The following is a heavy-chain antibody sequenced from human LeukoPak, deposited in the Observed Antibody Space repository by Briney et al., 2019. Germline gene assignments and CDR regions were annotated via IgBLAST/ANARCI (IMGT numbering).Heavy chain of an antibody. CDR1: GGSISSGGYY. J-gene: IGHJ4*02. V-gene: IGHV4-31*03. CDR3: ARGPTYDYFDY. Sequence: PSETLSLTCTVSGGSISSGGYYWSWIRQHPGKGLEWIGYIYYSGSTYYNPSLKSRVTISVDMSKNQFSLKLSSVTAADTAVYYCARGPTYDYFDYWGQGTLVTVSS. CDR2: IYYSGST.